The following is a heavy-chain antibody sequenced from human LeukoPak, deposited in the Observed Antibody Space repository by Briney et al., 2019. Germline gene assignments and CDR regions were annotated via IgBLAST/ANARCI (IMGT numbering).Heavy chain of an antibody. Sequence: SETLSLTCTVPGGSISSYYWSWIRQPPRKGLEWIGYIYYSGSTNYNPSLKSRVTISVDTSKNQFYLKLSSVTAAGTAVYNCARDVAAGSSHFYYWGQGTLVTVSS. CDR2: IYYSGST. CDR1: GGSISSYY. V-gene: IGHV4-59*01. CDR3: ARDVAAGSSHFYY. J-gene: IGHJ4*02. D-gene: IGHD6-13*01.